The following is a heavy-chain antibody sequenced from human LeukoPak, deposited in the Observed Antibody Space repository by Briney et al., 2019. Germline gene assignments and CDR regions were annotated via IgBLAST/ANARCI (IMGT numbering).Heavy chain of an antibody. D-gene: IGHD1-26*01. CDR1: GLAFSRDW. J-gene: IGHJ3*02. Sequence: GGSLRLSCAASGLAFSRDWTHGVRQAPGKGLEWVSRINSDGSSTTYADSVKGRFTISRDNAKNTLYLQMNSLRAQDTAVYYCARPHRDAWGGDGFDMWGQGTVVTVSS. CDR3: ARPHRDAWGGDGFDM. CDR2: INSDGSST. V-gene: IGHV3-74*01.